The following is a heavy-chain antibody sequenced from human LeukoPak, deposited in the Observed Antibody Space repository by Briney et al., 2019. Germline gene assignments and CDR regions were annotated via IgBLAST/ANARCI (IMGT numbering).Heavy chain of an antibody. Sequence: GGPLRHSRAASGFTLNIYGMSCVPPAPGEGVEGVANISYDGSNEYYADSVKGRFTISRDNSKTTLYLQMNSLRAADTAVYYCARDKGTSYRSAFDNWGQGTLFTVSS. CDR1: GFTLNIYG. J-gene: IGHJ4*02. CDR3: ARDKGTSYRSAFDN. D-gene: IGHD6-6*01. CDR2: ISYDGSNE. V-gene: IGHV3-30*03.